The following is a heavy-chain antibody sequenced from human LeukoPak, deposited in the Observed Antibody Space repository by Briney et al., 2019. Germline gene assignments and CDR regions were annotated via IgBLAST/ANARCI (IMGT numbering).Heavy chain of an antibody. D-gene: IGHD2-21*01. CDR3: ARMIGGASGDFDN. V-gene: IGHV3-48*01. CDR2: ISSSSSTI. Sequence: GGPLRLSCAASGFTFSSYSMNWVRQAPGKGLEWVSYISSSSSTIYYADSVKGRFSISRDDAKNSLHLQMNSLRVEDTAMYYCARMIGGASGDFDNWGQGTLVTVSS. CDR1: GFTFSSYS. J-gene: IGHJ4*02.